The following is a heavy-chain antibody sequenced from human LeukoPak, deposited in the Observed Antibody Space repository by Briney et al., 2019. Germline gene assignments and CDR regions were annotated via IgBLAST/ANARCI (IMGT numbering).Heavy chain of an antibody. D-gene: IGHD3-10*01. J-gene: IGHJ5*02. CDR1: GYTFNSYY. CDR2: INPSGGST. V-gene: IGHV1-46*02. Sequence: ASVKVSCKASGYTFNSYYMHWVRQAPGQGLEWMGIINPSGGSTSYAQKFQGRVTMTSDTSITTAYMELNRLRSDDTAVYYCARDSITMDLDWFDPWGQGTLVTVSS. CDR3: ARDSITMDLDWFDP.